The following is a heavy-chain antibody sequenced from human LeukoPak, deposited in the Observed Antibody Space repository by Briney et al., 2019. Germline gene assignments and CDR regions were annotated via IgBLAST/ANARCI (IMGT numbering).Heavy chain of an antibody. Sequence: PSETLSLTCGVSGGSFSGHYWTWLRQTPGKGLEWMGEINHGGVTNYNPSLKSRVSISIDTSTNEISLNMSSVTAADTGIYYCARGRNWQTFYHYYMGVWGKGATVTVS. CDR2: INHGGVT. J-gene: IGHJ6*03. CDR1: GGSFSGHY. D-gene: IGHD1-14*01. V-gene: IGHV4-34*01. CDR3: ARGRNWQTFYHYYMGV.